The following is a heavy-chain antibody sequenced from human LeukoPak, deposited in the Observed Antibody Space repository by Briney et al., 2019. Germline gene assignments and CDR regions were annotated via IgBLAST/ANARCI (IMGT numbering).Heavy chain of an antibody. J-gene: IGHJ1*01. D-gene: IGHD1-26*01. CDR2: IIPIFGTA. CDR1: GGTFSSYA. CDR3: AKEVDGASGTKIGYFQH. V-gene: IGHV1-69*13. Sequence: SVKVSCKASGGTFSSYAISWVRQAPGQGLEWMGGIIPIFGTANYAQKFQGRVTITADESTSTAYMELSSLRSEDTAVYYCAKEVDGASGTKIGYFQHWGQGTLVIVSS.